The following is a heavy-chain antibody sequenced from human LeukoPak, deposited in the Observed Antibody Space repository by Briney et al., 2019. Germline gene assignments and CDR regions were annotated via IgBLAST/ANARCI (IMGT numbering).Heavy chain of an antibody. D-gene: IGHD4-17*01. J-gene: IGHJ5*02. CDR2: ISYHGTNK. Sequence: PGGSLRLSCAASGFTFSSYGMHWVRQAPGKGLEWVAVISYHGTNKYYADSVKGRFTISRDNSKNTLYLQMNSLRAEDTAVYYCGKYSDYGDYLDWFAPWGQGTLVTVSS. CDR1: GFTFSSYG. V-gene: IGHV3-30*18. CDR3: GKYSDYGDYLDWFAP.